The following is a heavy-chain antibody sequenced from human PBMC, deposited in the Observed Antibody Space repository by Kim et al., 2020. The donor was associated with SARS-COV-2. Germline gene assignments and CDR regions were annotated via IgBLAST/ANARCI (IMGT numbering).Heavy chain of an antibody. J-gene: IGHJ4*02. CDR2: GNT. D-gene: IGHD4-17*01. V-gene: IGHV1-3*01. Sequence: GNTKYSEKFKGRVTITRDTSANTAYMELSSLRSEDTAMYYCARVMTTYFDYWGQGTLLTVSS. CDR3: ARVMTTYFDY.